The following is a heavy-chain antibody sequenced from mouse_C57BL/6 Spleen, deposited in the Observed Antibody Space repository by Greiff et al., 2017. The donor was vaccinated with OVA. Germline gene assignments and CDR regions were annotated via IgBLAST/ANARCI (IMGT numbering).Heavy chain of an antibody. J-gene: IGHJ2*01. CDR1: GYTFTDYN. Sequence: VQLQQSGPELVKPGASVKIPCKASGYTFTDYNMDWVKQSHGKRLEWIGDINPNNGGTIYNQKFKGKSTLTVDKSSSTAYMELRSLTSEDTAVYYCAIRGYDYDCYYFDYWGQGTTLTVSS. CDR2: INPNNGGT. CDR3: AIRGYDYDCYYFDY. V-gene: IGHV1-18*01. D-gene: IGHD2-4*01.